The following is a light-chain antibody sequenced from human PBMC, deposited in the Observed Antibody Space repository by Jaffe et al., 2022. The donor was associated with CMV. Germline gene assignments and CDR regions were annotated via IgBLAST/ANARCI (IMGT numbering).Light chain of an antibody. V-gene: IGKV3-20*01. CDR3: QQYGTSPKT. J-gene: IGKJ1*01. CDR2: GAS. CDR1: QSVKYNY. Sequence: EIVMTQSPGTLSLSPGEGVTLSCRASQSVKYNYVAWYQQKPGQAPRLLIYGASTRATGIPDRFTGRGAGTDFTLTINRLEPEDFAVYYCQQYGTSPKTFGQGTKVEIK.